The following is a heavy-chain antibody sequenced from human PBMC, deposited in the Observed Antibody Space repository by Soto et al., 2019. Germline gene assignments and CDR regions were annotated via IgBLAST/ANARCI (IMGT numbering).Heavy chain of an antibody. CDR2: IKQDGSEK. CDR1: GFTFSSYW. J-gene: IGHJ5*02. CDR3: ARSWLAHTGRNDNWFDP. V-gene: IGHV3-7*01. Sequence: GGSLRLSCAASGFTFSSYWMSWVRQAPGKGLEWVANIKQDGSEKYYVDSVKGRFTISRDNAKNSLYLQMNSLRAEDTAVYYCARSWLAHTGRNDNWFDPWGQGTLVTVSS. D-gene: IGHD6-19*01.